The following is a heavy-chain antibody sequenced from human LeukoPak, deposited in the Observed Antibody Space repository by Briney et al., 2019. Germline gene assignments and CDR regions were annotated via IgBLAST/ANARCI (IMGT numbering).Heavy chain of an antibody. D-gene: IGHD4-23*01. Sequence: ASVKVSCKASGYTFTSHDINWVRQATGQGLEWMGWMNPNSGNTGYAQKFQGKVTITRNNSISTVYMELSSLRSEDTAVYYCARRLGLRWDLQAFDIWGQGTMVTVPS. V-gene: IGHV1-8*03. CDR1: GYTFTSHD. CDR2: MNPNSGNT. J-gene: IGHJ3*02. CDR3: ARRLGLRWDLQAFDI.